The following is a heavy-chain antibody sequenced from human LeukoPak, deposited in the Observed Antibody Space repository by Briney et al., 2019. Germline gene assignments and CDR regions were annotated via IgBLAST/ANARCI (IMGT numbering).Heavy chain of an antibody. Sequence: PGRSLRLSCAASGFTFSSYGMHWVRQAPGKGLEWVAVIWYDGSNKYYADSVKGRFTISRDNSKNTLYLQMNSLRAEDTAVYYCARGAAAGPFGYWGQGTLVTVSS. CDR2: IWYDGSNK. D-gene: IGHD6-13*01. CDR3: ARGAAAGPFGY. CDR1: GFTFSSYG. J-gene: IGHJ4*02. V-gene: IGHV3-33*01.